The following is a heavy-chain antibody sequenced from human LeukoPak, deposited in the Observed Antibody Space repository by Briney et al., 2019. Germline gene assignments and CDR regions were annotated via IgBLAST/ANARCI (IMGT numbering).Heavy chain of an antibody. J-gene: IGHJ4*02. CDR1: GFTFSSYS. Sequence: GGSLRLSCAGSGFTFSSYSMNWVRQAPGKGLEWVSSISSSSSYIYYADSVKGRFTISRDNAKNSLYLQMNSLRAEDTAVYYCAREEWGLGYFDYWGQGTLVTVSS. D-gene: IGHD2-21*01. CDR3: AREEWGLGYFDY. CDR2: ISSSSSYI. V-gene: IGHV3-21*01.